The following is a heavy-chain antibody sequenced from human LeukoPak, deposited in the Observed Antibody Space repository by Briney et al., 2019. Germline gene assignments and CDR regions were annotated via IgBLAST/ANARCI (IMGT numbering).Heavy chain of an antibody. CDR3: ARDISSGYYDAFDI. CDR1: GFTVSSNY. D-gene: IGHD3-22*01. V-gene: IGHV3-66*01. CDR2: IYSGGST. J-gene: IGHJ3*02. Sequence: PGESLRLSCAASGFTVSSNYMSWVRQAPGKGLEWVSIIYSGGSTYYADSVKGRFTISRDNSKNTLYLQMNSLRAEDTAVYYCARDISSGYYDAFDIWGQGTMVTVSS.